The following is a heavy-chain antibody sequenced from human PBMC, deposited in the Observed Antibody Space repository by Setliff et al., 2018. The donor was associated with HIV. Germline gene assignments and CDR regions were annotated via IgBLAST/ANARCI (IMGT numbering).Heavy chain of an antibody. J-gene: IGHJ4*02. D-gene: IGHD6-6*01. CDR1: GFTFINYE. CDR3: ARLPQDVRSSIDF. Sequence: GGSLRLSCTASGFTFINYEMNWVRQAPGQGRVWVSRMKTSEDSRRYAVSVRGRVTISRDNAESTGCLQMNRQRAEDTAVYYCARLPQDVRSSIDFWGQGTLVTVSS. CDR2: MKTSEDSR. V-gene: IGHV3-74*01.